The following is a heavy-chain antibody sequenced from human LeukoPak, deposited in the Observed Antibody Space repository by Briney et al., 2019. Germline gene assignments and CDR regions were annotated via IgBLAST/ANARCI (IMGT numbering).Heavy chain of an antibody. Sequence: ASVKVSCKASGYTFTSYGISWVRQAPGQGLEWMGWISAYNGNTNYAQKLQGRVTMTTDTSTSTAYMELRSLRSDDTAVYYCARDWEVTTSVSLSYWGQGTLVTVSS. CDR2: ISAYNGNT. V-gene: IGHV1-18*01. D-gene: IGHD4-17*01. CDR3: ARDWEVTTSVSLSY. J-gene: IGHJ4*02. CDR1: GYTFTSYG.